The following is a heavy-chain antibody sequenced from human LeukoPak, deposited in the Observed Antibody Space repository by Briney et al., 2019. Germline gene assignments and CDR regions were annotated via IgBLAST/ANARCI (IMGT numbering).Heavy chain of an antibody. Sequence: GSSVKVSCKASGGTFSSYAISWVRQAPGQGLEWMGGIIPIFGTANYAQKFQGRVTITTDESTSTAYMELSSLRSEDTAVYYCARVVPAAISWFGPWGQGTLVTVSS. D-gene: IGHD2-2*01. CDR1: GGTFSSYA. V-gene: IGHV1-69*05. J-gene: IGHJ5*02. CDR3: ARVVPAAISWFGP. CDR2: IIPIFGTA.